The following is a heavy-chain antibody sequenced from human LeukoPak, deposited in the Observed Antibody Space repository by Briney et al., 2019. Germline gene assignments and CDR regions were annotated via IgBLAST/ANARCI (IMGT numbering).Heavy chain of an antibody. Sequence: GGSLRLSCAASGFTVSSNYMSWVRQAPGKGLEWVSVIYSGGSTYYADSVKGRFTISRDNSKNTLYLQMNSLRAEDTAVYYCARISVEMATIVWGYYYYYYMDVWGKGTTVTVSS. CDR1: GFTVSSNY. V-gene: IGHV3-53*01. CDR3: ARISVEMATIVWGYYYYYYMDV. J-gene: IGHJ6*03. CDR2: IYSGGST. D-gene: IGHD5-24*01.